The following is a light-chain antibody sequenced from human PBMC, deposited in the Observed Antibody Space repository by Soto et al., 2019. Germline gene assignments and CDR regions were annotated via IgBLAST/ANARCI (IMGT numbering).Light chain of an antibody. Sequence: DIQMTQSPSSLSASVGDRVTITCRASQSISSYLTWYQQKPGKAPKLLIYAASSLQSGVPSRFSGIGSGTDCTLTISSLQPEDFATYYCQQSYSTPPGPTFGGGTKVEIK. CDR3: QQSYSTPPGPT. CDR1: QSISSY. J-gene: IGKJ4*01. CDR2: AAS. V-gene: IGKV1-39*01.